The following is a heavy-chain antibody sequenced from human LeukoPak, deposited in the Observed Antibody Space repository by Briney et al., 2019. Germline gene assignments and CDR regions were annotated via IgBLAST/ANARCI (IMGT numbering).Heavy chain of an antibody. V-gene: IGHV3-53*04. J-gene: IGHJ3*02. CDR2: IYSGGST. CDR1: GFSVSSDY. Sequence: GGSLRLSCAASGFSVSSDYINWFRQAPGKGLEWVSVIYSGGSTYYADSVEGRFTISRHTSKNTVYLYMNNLRPEDTAVYYCVRTTSSLAFDIWGQGTKVTVSS. D-gene: IGHD1-1*01. CDR3: VRTTSSLAFDI.